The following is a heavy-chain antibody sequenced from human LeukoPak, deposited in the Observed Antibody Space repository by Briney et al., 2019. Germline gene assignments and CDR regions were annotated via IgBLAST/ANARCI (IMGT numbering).Heavy chain of an antibody. CDR3: ARTYYDFSSGRPGGEDAFDI. D-gene: IGHD3-3*01. V-gene: IGHV4-30-4*08. Sequence: SETLSLTCTVSGGSISSGDYYWSWIRQPPGKGLECIGYIYYSGSTNYNPSLKSRVAISVDTSKNQFSLKLSSVTATDMALYYCARTYYDFSSGRPGGEDAFDIWGQGTMVTVAS. CDR2: IYYSGST. J-gene: IGHJ3*02. CDR1: GGSISSGDYY.